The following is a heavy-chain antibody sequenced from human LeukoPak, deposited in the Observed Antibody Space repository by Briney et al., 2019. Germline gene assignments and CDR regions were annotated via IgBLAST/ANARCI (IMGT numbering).Heavy chain of an antibody. J-gene: IGHJ4*02. CDR1: GXTFSTYW. Sequence: PGGSLRLSCAASGXTFSTYWMSWVRQAPGKGLEWVANINQDGSLKYYVDSVKGRFTFSRDNAKNSLYLQMNSLRAEDTAVYYCARVSTYGFDYWGQGTLVTVSS. CDR3: ARVSTYGFDY. V-gene: IGHV3-7*05. D-gene: IGHD2-21*01. CDR2: INQDGSLK.